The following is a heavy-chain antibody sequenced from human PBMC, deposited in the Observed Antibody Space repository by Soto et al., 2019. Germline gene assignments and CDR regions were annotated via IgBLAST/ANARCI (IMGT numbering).Heavy chain of an antibody. CDR2: MSHSGRT. V-gene: IGHV4-34*01. CDR3: ARVERGTATTVVDAFDI. CDR1: GGFVSSGSYY. Sequence: QVQLQQWGAGLLKPSETLSLTCAVYGGFVSSGSYYWSWIRQPPGKGLEWIGEMSHSGRTHFNPSLKSRVTISVATSKNQFSLKMSSVTAADTALYYCARVERGTATTVVDAFDIWGPGTMVTVSS. J-gene: IGHJ3*02. D-gene: IGHD1-1*01.